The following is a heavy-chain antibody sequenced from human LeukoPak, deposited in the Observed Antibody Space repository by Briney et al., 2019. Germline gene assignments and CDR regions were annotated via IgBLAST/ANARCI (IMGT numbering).Heavy chain of an antibody. CDR2: IRSKIYGGTP. V-gene: IGHV3-49*03. Sequence: GGSLRLSCTASGFTFGDYAMTWIRQAPGKGLEWVGFIRSKIYGGTPEYAASVKGRFTISRDDSKGIAYLQMDSLKTEDTAVYYCTRDQTPYYWGQGTLVTVSS. J-gene: IGHJ4*02. CDR3: TRDQTPYY. CDR1: GFTFGDYA.